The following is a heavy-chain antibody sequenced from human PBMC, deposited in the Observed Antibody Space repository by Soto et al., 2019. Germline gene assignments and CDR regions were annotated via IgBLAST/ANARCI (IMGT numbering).Heavy chain of an antibody. CDR1: GFTFSNAW. CDR2: IKSKTDGGTT. J-gene: IGHJ4*02. CDR3: TTAPSGYYDSSGNYGVDY. Sequence: ESLRLSCAASGFTFSNAWMSWVRQAPGKGLEWVGRIKSKTDGGTTDYAAPVKGRFTISRDDSKNTLYLQMNSLKTEDTAVYYCTTAPSGYYDSSGNYGVDYWGQGTLVTVSS. D-gene: IGHD3-22*01. V-gene: IGHV3-15*01.